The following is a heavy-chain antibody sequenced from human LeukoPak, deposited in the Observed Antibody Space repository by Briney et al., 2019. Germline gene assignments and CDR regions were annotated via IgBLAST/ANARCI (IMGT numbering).Heavy chain of an antibody. CDR3: AKESALYSGGGYFDY. Sequence: GGSLRLSCAASGFTVSSFYMSWVRQAPGKGLEWVSVMYSGGSTYYIDSVKGRFTISRDNSKNTLYLQMNSLRAEDTAVYYCAKESALYSGGGYFDYWGQGTLVTVSS. CDR2: MYSGGST. J-gene: IGHJ4*02. D-gene: IGHD2-8*01. V-gene: IGHV3-53*05. CDR1: GFTVSSFY.